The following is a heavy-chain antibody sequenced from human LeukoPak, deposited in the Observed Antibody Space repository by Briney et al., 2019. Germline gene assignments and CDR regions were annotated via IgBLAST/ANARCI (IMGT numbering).Heavy chain of an antibody. Sequence: ASVKVSCKASGYTFTSYYMHWVRQAPGQGLEWMGMINPSGGSTNYAQKFQGRVTMTRDTSTSTVYMELSSLRSEDTAVYYCARDGRSSGFDYWGQGTLVTVSS. V-gene: IGHV1-46*01. J-gene: IGHJ4*02. CDR3: ARDGRSSGFDY. CDR1: GYTFTSYY. D-gene: IGHD6-19*01. CDR2: INPSGGST.